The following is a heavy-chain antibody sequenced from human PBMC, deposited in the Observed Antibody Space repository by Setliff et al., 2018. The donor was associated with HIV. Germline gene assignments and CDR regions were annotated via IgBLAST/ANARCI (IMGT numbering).Heavy chain of an antibody. D-gene: IGHD3-3*01. CDR3: AIMQAYYNFWRSTYYFDY. Sequence: ASVKVSCKASGYSFTTYAISWVQQAPGQGLEWMGYISTYTGDAYYAEKFQGRVTMTTDTSTTAVSMELTNLSSDYTAVYFCAIMQAYYNFWRSTYYFDYWGQGTPVTVSS. CDR2: ISTYTGDA. V-gene: IGHV1-18*01. J-gene: IGHJ4*02. CDR1: GYSFTTYA.